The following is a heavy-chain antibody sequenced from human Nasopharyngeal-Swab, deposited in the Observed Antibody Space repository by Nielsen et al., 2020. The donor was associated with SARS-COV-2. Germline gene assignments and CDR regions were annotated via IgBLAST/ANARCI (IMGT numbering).Heavy chain of an antibody. CDR3: ARGDSSGGHWYAGGY. V-gene: IGHV3-72*01. CDR1: LFFFSDSF. Sequence: LKISCADSLFFFSDSFIDWVRHAPRKGLEWVGRTRNRANSHTTEYAASVKGRFAISRDDSKNSLYLQMNSRKTEDTAVYYCARGDSSGGHWYAGGYWGQGTLVTVSS. CDR2: TRNRANSHTT. J-gene: IGHJ4*02. D-gene: IGHD2-21*02.